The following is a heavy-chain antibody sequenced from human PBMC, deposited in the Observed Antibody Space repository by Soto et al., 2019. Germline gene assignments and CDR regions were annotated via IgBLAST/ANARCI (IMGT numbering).Heavy chain of an antibody. J-gene: IGHJ2*01. D-gene: IGHD6-6*01. Sequence: QVQLVQSGAGVNKPGSSVKVSCKASGGTFSSYAISWVRQAPGQGLEWMGGIIPIFGTANYAQKFQGRVTITADEATSTAYMALRSLRSEDTAVYYCERVLRYSSSRYWYVDLWGRGTLVTVSS. CDR1: GGTFSSYA. V-gene: IGHV1-69*01. CDR2: IIPIFGTA. CDR3: ERVLRYSSSRYWYVDL.